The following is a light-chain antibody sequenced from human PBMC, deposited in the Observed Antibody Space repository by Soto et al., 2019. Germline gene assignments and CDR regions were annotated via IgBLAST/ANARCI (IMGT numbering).Light chain of an antibody. CDR2: DVS. J-gene: IGLJ1*01. Sequence: SVLTQPASVSGSPGQAIAISCTGTSSDVGGYNFVSWYQQHPHKAPKLMISDVSNRPSGVSNRFSGSKSGNTASLTISGLQAEDEADYCSSYTSSSTYVFGTGTKVTVL. CDR3: SSYTSSSTYV. V-gene: IGLV2-14*01. CDR1: SSDVGGYNF.